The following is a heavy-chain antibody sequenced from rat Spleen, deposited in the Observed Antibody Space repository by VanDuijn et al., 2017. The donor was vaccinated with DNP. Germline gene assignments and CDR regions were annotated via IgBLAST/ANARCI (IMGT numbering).Heavy chain of an antibody. CDR3: ARSTAEGALDA. J-gene: IGHJ4*01. D-gene: IGHD1-11*01. CDR2: IAPGSGGT. V-gene: IGHV1-32*01. Sequence: TGYIAPGSGGTNYNEKFKGKATLTVDKSSSTAYMQLSSLTPVDTAVYYCARSTAEGALDAWGQGTSVTVSS.